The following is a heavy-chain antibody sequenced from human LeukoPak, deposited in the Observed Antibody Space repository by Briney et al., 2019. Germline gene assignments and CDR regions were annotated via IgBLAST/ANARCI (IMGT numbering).Heavy chain of an antibody. V-gene: IGHV4-4*07. CDR1: GGSISGYY. J-gene: IGHJ4*02. D-gene: IGHD6-13*01. CDR3: ARGSRLIAAAGI. Sequence: SEALSLTCTVSGGSISGYYWSWIRQPAGKGLEWIGRIYTSGSTNYNPSLKSRVTMSVDTSKNQFSLKLSSVTAADTAVYYCARGSRLIAAAGIWGQGTLVTVSS. CDR2: IYTSGST.